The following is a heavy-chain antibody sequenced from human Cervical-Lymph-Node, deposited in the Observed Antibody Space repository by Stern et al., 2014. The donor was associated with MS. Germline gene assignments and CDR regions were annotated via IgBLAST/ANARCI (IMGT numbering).Heavy chain of an antibody. CDR3: ARQRYFDY. J-gene: IGHJ4*02. CDR1: GYTFTSYW. CDR2: IFPGGSDI. Sequence: VQLGQSGPEVKRPGESLKISCQASGYTFTSYWIGWVRQMPGKGLEWIAIIFPGGSDIRYSPSFQGQVTISADKSSSTAYLQWNNLKASHTAIYYCARQRYFDYWGQGTLVTVSS. V-gene: IGHV5-51*01.